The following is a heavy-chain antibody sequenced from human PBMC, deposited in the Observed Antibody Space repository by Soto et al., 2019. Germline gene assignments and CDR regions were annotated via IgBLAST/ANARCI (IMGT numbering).Heavy chain of an antibody. CDR2: IYYSGST. Sequence: QVQLQESGPGLVKPSETLSLTCTVSGGSVSSGSYYWSWIRQPPGKGLEWIGDIYYSGSTNYNPSLKSRAPTSVDTSKDQSSLKLSSVTAADTAVYYCARDLAGGGYYSYGMDVWGQGTTVTVSS. D-gene: IGHD6-19*01. CDR3: ARDLAGGGYYSYGMDV. V-gene: IGHV4-61*01. J-gene: IGHJ6*02. CDR1: GGSVSSGSYY.